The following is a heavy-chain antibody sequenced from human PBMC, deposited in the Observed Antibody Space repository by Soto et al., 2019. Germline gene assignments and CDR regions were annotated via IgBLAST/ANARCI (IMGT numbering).Heavy chain of an antibody. CDR3: ARGRSYGSGIWARTLQRTYYYYGMDV. Sequence: PSETLSLTCAVYGGSFSGYYWSWIRQPPGKGLEWIGEINHSGSTNYNPSLKSRVTISVDTSKNQFSLKLSSVTAADTAVYYCARGRSYGSGIWARTLQRTYYYYGMDVWGQGTMVTVSS. V-gene: IGHV4-34*01. CDR1: GGSFSGYY. J-gene: IGHJ6*02. D-gene: IGHD3-10*01. CDR2: INHSGST.